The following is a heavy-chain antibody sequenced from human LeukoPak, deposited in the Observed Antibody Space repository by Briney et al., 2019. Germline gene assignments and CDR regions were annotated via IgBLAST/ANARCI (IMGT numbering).Heavy chain of an antibody. J-gene: IGHJ4*02. CDR2: IIPIFGTA. D-gene: IGHD3-3*01. CDR3: ARAFLVRDYFDY. V-gene: IGHV1-69*13. Sequence: GASVKVSCKASGGTFGSYAISWVRQAPGQGLEWMGGIIPIFGTANYSQKFQGRVTITADESTSTAYMELSSLRSEDTAVYYCARAFLVRDYFDYWGQGTLVTVSS. CDR1: GGTFGSYA.